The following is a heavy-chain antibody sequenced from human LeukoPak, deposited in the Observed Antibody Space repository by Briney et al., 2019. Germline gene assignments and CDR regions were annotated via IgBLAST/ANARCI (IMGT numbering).Heavy chain of an antibody. V-gene: IGHV3-23*01. CDR1: GVTVSDAY. J-gene: IGHJ3*02. Sequence: GGSLRLSCAASGVTVSDAYMSWVRQAPGKGLEWVSAISGSGGSTYYADSVKGRFTISRDNSKNTLYLQMNSLRAEDTAVYYCAKVIGSSTSCCDAFDIWGQGTMVTVSS. CDR2: ISGSGGST. D-gene: IGHD2-2*01. CDR3: AKVIGSSTSCCDAFDI.